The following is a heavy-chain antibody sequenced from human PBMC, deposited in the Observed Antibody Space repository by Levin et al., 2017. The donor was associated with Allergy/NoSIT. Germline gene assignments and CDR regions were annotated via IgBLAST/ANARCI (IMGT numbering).Heavy chain of an antibody. V-gene: IGHV3-30-3*01. D-gene: IGHD3-10*01. J-gene: IGHJ4*02. Sequence: GGSLRLSCTASGFTFSSYAMHWVRQAPGKGLEWVAVISYDGSNTLYADSVKGRFTISRDNSKNTLYLQMNSLRAEDTAVHYCATHAGPYVNQGSFDYWGRGTLVTVSS. CDR3: ATHAGPYVNQGSFDY. CDR2: ISYDGSNT. CDR1: GFTFSSYA.